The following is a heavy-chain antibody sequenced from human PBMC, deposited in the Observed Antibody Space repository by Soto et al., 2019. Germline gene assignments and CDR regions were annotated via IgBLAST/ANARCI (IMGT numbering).Heavy chain of an antibody. V-gene: IGHV1-2*04. Sequence: ASVKVYCKASGYTFTGYYMHWVRQAPGQGLEWMGWITPNSGGTNYAQKFQGCVTMTRDTSISTAYMELSRLRSDDTAVYYCAREGYGDYYFDYWRQGTLVTVSS. D-gene: IGHD4-17*01. J-gene: IGHJ4*02. CDR2: ITPNSGGT. CDR1: GYTFTGYY. CDR3: AREGYGDYYFDY.